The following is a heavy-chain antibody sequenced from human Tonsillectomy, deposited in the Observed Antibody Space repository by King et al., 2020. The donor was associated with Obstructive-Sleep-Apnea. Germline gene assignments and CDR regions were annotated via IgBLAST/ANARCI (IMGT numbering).Heavy chain of an antibody. CDR2: ITWDGSST. CDR3: AKPYSSTWYYFDS. Sequence: VQLVESGGVVIQPGGSLRLSCTASGFTFDDYAMHWIRQAPGKGLEWVSLITWDGSSTYYADSVKGRFTISRDNSKNSLYLQMNSLRPEDTALYYCAKPYSSTWYYFDSWGQGTLVTVSS. V-gene: IGHV3-43D*03. D-gene: IGHD6-13*01. CDR1: GFTFDDYA. J-gene: IGHJ4*02.